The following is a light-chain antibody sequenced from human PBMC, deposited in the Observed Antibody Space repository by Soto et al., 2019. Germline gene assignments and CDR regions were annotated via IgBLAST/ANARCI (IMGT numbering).Light chain of an antibody. CDR3: QKYNSAPRT. CDR1: QSISSW. V-gene: IGKV1-5*03. CDR2: KAS. J-gene: IGKJ1*01. Sequence: DIQMTQSPSTLSASVGDRVTITCRASQSISSWLAWYQQKPGKAPKLLIYKASTLKSGVPSRFSGSGSGTEFTLTISSLQPEDVATYYCQKYNSAPRTFGQGTKVDIK.